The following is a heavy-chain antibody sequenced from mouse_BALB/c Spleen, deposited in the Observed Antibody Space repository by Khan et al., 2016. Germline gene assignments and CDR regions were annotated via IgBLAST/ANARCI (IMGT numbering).Heavy chain of an antibody. Sequence: EVKLEVSGPGLVKPSQSLSLTCTVTGYSITSDYAWNWIRQFPGNKLEWMGYISYSGNTKYNPSLKSRISVTRDPSKNQFFLQLNSVTTEDTATYYCARVYGGDFDYWGQGTTLTVSS. CDR1: GYSITSDYA. J-gene: IGHJ2*01. CDR3: ARVYGGDFDY. CDR2: ISYSGNT. D-gene: IGHD1-1*02. V-gene: IGHV3-2*02.